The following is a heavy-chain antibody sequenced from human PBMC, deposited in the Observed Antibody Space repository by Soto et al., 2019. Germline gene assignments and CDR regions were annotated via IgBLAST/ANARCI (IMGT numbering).Heavy chain of an antibody. CDR1: GFTFSSHG. CDR2: ISFDGSNK. V-gene: IGHV3-30*18. Sequence: QVQLVESGGGVVQPGRSLRLSCAASGFTFSSHGMHWVRQAPGKGLEWVAVISFDGSNKYYVDSVNGRFTISRDNSKNTLYLQMNSLRADDTAVYHCAKDRVESGLGEVDYWGQGTLVTVSS. CDR3: AKDRVESGLGEVDY. J-gene: IGHJ4*02. D-gene: IGHD3-16*01.